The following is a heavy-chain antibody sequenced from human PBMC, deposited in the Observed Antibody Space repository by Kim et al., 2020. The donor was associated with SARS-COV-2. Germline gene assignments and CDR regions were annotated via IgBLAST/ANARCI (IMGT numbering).Heavy chain of an antibody. Sequence: GGSLRLSCAASGFTFSSYAMHWVRQAPGKGLEWVAVISYDGSNKYYADSVKGRFTISRDNSKNTLYLQMNSLRAEDTAVYYCGGYCSSTSCYASNWFDPWGQGTLVTVSS. CDR1: GFTFSSYA. J-gene: IGHJ5*02. CDR3: GGYCSSTSCYASNWFDP. D-gene: IGHD2-2*01. CDR2: ISYDGSNK. V-gene: IGHV3-30*04.